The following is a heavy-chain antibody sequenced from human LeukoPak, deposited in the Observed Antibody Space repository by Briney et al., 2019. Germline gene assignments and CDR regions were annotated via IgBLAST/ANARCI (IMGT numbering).Heavy chain of an antibody. CDR3: ARSIAPAGETNGFDP. CDR1: GFTFSSSE. CDR2: VYNSGRNI. V-gene: IGHV3-48*03. D-gene: IGHD6-13*01. J-gene: IGHJ5*02. Sequence: AGTLTLSCAASGFTFSSSEMNWVRQAPGQGLEWVSYVYNSGRNIYYADSVKGRFTIYRDNAKNSLYLQMNILRDGDTAVYYCARSIAPAGETNGFDPWGQGTLVTVS.